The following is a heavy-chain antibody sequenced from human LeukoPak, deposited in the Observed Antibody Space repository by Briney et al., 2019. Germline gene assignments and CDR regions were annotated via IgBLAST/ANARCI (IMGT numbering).Heavy chain of an antibody. CDR2: ISWDGGST. Sequence: PGGSLRLSCGASGFTFDDYTMHWVRQAPGKGLEWVSLISWDGGSTYYADSVKGRFTISRDNSKNSLYLQMNSLRTEDTALYYCAKHGGNQYYDSRTGFYDYWGQGTLVTVSS. V-gene: IGHV3-43*01. CDR3: AKHGGNQYYDSRTGFYDY. CDR1: GFTFDDYT. J-gene: IGHJ4*02. D-gene: IGHD3-22*01.